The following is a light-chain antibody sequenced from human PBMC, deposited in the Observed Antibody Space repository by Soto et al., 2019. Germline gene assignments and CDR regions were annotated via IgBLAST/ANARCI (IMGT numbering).Light chain of an antibody. V-gene: IGLV2-23*01. J-gene: IGLJ2*01. CDR1: STDVENYNL. Sequence: QSVLTQPASVSGSPGQSITISCTGTSTDVENYNLVSWYQQHPGKAPKLIIFEGSRRPSGVSNRFSGSKSGNTASLTISGLQGEDEADYYCCSYAHSRTSVVIGGGTKLTVL. CDR3: CSYAHSRTSVV. CDR2: EGS.